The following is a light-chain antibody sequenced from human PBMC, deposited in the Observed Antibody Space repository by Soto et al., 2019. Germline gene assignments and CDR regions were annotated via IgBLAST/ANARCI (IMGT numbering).Light chain of an antibody. CDR2: DAS. V-gene: IGKV1-33*01. CDR1: QDISNY. J-gene: IGKJ4*01. CDR3: QQYDNLSLT. Sequence: DIQMTQSLSSLSASVGDRVTITCQASQDISNYLNWYQQKPGKAPKLLIYDASNLETGVPSRFSGSGSGTDFTFTISSLQPEDIATYYCQQYDNLSLTFGGGTKVDI.